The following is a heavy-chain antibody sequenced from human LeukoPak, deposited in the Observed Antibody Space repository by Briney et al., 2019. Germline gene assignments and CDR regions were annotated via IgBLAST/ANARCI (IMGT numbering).Heavy chain of an antibody. D-gene: IGHD3-10*01. CDR3: ARDKYYYGSGSSPFDY. CDR1: GFTFSSYS. J-gene: IGHJ4*02. CDR2: ISSSSSYI. Sequence: SGGSLRLSCAASGFTFSSYSMNWVRQAPGKGLEWVSSISSSSSYIYYADSVKGRFTISRDNAKNSLYLQVNSLRAEDTAVYYCARDKYYYGSGSSPFDYWGQGTLVTVSS. V-gene: IGHV3-21*01.